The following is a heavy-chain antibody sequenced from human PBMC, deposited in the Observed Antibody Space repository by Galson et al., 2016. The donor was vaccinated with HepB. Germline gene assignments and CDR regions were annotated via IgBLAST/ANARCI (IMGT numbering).Heavy chain of an antibody. J-gene: IGHJ4*02. D-gene: IGHD5-18*01. CDR1: GGSISSGGYY. Sequence: TLSLTCTVSGGSISSGGYYWSWIRQHPGKGLEWIGYIYHLGNTYFNPSLKSCVTMSIDASKNQFSLKLSSVTAADTAVYYCAGGGRKGLWGYYFDYWGQGTLVPVSS. V-gene: IGHV4-31*03. CDR2: IYHLGNT. CDR3: AGGGRKGLWGYYFDY.